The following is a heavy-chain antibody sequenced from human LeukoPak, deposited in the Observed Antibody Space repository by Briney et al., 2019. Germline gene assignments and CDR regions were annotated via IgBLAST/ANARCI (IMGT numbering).Heavy chain of an antibody. CDR1: GFTFSTYW. CDR3: AKDSLLTVVSPVAAS. Sequence: PGGSLRLSCAASGFTFSTYWMSWVRQAPGKGLEWVANIKQDGSEKYYVESVKGRFAISRDNAKNSLFLQMNTLRVEDTAVYYCAKDSLLTVVSPVAASWGQGTLVTVSS. D-gene: IGHD4-23*01. CDR2: IKQDGSEK. V-gene: IGHV3-7*01. J-gene: IGHJ5*02.